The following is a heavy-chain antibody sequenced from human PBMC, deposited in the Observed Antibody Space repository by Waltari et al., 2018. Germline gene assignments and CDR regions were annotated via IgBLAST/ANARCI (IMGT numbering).Heavy chain of an antibody. J-gene: IGHJ4*02. CDR2: IWYDGSNK. Sequence: QVQLVESGGGVVQPGRSLRLSCAASGFTFSSYGMHWVRRAPGKGLEWVAVIWYDGSNKYYADSVKGRFTISRDNSKNTLYLQMNSLRAEDTAVYYCAKEWQYCSGGSCYSELFDYWGQGTLVTVSS. CDR3: AKEWQYCSGGSCYSELFDY. CDR1: GFTFSSYG. D-gene: IGHD2-15*01. V-gene: IGHV3-33*06.